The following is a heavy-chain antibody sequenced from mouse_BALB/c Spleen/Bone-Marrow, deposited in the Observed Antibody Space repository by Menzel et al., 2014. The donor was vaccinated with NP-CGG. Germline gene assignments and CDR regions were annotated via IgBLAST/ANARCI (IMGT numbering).Heavy chain of an antibody. V-gene: IGHV1S29*02. D-gene: IGHD1-2*01. Sequence: EVQLQQSGPELVEPGASVKISCKASGYTFTDYNMHWVKQSHGKSLEWIGYIYPYNGGTGYNQKFKSKATLTVDNSSSTAYMELRSLTSEDSAVYYCARRFITTAAWFAYWGQGILVTVSA. CDR3: ARRFITTAAWFAY. CDR2: IYPYNGGT. CDR1: GYTFTDYN. J-gene: IGHJ3*01.